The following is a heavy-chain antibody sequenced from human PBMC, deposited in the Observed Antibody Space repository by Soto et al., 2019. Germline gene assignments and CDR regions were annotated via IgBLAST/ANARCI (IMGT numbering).Heavy chain of an antibody. D-gene: IGHD4-17*01. CDR1: GGSISSSNW. Sequence: SETLSLTCAVSGGSISSSNWWSWVRQPPGKGLEWIGEIYHSGSTNYNPSLKSRVTISVDKSKNQFSLKLSSVTAADTAVYYCARDGYGGPPNYYYYGMDVWGQGTTVTVSS. J-gene: IGHJ6*02. V-gene: IGHV4-4*02. CDR2: IYHSGST. CDR3: ARDGYGGPPNYYYYGMDV.